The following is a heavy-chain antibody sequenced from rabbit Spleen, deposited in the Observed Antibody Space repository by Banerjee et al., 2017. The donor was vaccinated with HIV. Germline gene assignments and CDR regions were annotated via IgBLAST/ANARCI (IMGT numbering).Heavy chain of an antibody. CDR2: IYAGSSGNK. J-gene: IGHJ2*01. Sequence: QEQLEESGGGLVQPEGSLTLTCKASGFSLSSGYDMCWVRQAPGKGLEWIACIYAGSSGNKWYASWAKGRFTISKTSSTTVTLQMTSLTAADTATYFCARNYVNVFDPWGPGTLVTVS. CDR1: GFSLSSGYD. D-gene: IGHD1-1*01. CDR3: ARNYVNVFDP. V-gene: IGHV1S45*01.